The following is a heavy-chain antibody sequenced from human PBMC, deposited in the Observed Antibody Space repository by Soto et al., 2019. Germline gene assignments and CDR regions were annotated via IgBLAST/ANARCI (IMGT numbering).Heavy chain of an antibody. Sequence: SETLSLTCTVSGDSISSGGYHWSWIRQHPGKGLEWIGYIYYSGSTYYNPSLKSRVTISVDTSKNQFSLKLSSVTAADTAVYYCARGGVPAATHYYYYGMDVWGQGTTVTVSS. D-gene: IGHD2-2*01. V-gene: IGHV4-31*03. CDR2: IYYSGST. J-gene: IGHJ6*02. CDR3: ARGGVPAATHYYYYGMDV. CDR1: GDSISSGGYH.